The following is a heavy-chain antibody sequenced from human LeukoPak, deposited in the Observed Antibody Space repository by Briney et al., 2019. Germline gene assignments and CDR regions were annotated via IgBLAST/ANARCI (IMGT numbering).Heavy chain of an antibody. Sequence: SETLSLTCTASGGSISGYYWSWIRQPPGKGLEWIGEINHSGSTNYNPSLKSRVTISVDTSKNQFSLKLSSVTAADTAVYYCARGEMVYAIQAYNWFDPWGQGTLVTVSS. J-gene: IGHJ5*02. D-gene: IGHD2-8*01. CDR3: ARGEMVYAIQAYNWFDP. CDR1: GGSISGYY. CDR2: INHSGST. V-gene: IGHV4-34*01.